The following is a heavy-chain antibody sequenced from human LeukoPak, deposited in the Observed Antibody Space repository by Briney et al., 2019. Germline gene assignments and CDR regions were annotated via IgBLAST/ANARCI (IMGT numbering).Heavy chain of an antibody. J-gene: IGHJ4*02. CDR2: IIPIFGTA. CDR1: GGTFSSYA. V-gene: IGHV1-69*05. D-gene: IGHD4-23*01. CDR3: TRAQPRLSGGNPLDY. Sequence: SVKVSCKASGGTFSSYAISWVRQAPGQGLEWMGGIIPIFGTANYAQKFQGRVTITTDESTSTAYMELSSLRSEDTAVYYCTRAQPRLSGGNPLDYWGQGTLVTVSS.